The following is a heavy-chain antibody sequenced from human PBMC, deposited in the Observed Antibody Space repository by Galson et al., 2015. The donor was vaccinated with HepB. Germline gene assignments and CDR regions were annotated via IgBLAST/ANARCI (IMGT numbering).Heavy chain of an antibody. J-gene: IGHJ6*03. CDR2: IITHNVNT. D-gene: IGHD2-2*01. CDR1: GYTFTSYG. CDR3: ARVDSGMYQLLGFYYYMDV. Sequence: SVKVSCKASGYTFTSYGISWVRQAPGQGLEWMGWIITHNVNTNYAQKFQGRVTMTTDTSTSTAYMELRNLTSDETAVYYCARVDSGMYQLLGFYYYMDVWGKGATVTVSS. V-gene: IGHV1-18*01.